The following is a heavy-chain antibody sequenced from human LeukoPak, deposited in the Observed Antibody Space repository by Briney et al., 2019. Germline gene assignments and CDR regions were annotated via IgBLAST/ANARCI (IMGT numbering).Heavy chain of an antibody. CDR1: GFTFDDYT. CDR2: ISWGGGST. CDR3: AKDGRGGIAVAASYYYCMDV. V-gene: IGHV3-43*01. J-gene: IGHJ6*03. D-gene: IGHD6-19*01. Sequence: GGSLRLSCAASGFTFDDYTMHWVRQAPGKGLEGVPLISWGGGSTYYADSVKGRFTISRDNSKNSMYPQMNSLRTEDTALYYCAKDGRGGIAVAASYYYCMDVWGKGTTVTVSS.